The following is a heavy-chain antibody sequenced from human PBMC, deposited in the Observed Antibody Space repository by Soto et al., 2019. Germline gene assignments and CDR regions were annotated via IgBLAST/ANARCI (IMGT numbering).Heavy chain of an antibody. CDR1: GYTFTSYA. CDR2: INAGNGNT. J-gene: IGHJ4*01. Sequence: QVQLVQSGAEVKKPGASVKVSCKASGYTFTSYAMHWVRQAPGQRLEWMGWINAGNGNTKYSQKFQGRVTITRNTTASTAYMELSRLRSEYTAVYYCARALGVVTDDYWGHVPLITFAS. D-gene: IGHD2-15*01. V-gene: IGHV1-3*01. CDR3: ARALGVVTDDY.